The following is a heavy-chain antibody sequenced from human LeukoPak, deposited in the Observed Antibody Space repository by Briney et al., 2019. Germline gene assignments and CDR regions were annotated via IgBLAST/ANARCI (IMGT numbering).Heavy chain of an antibody. D-gene: IGHD6-19*01. CDR2: IYTSGST. V-gene: IGHV4-61*02. J-gene: IGHJ6*03. Sequence: SETLSLTCTVSGGSISSGSYYWSWIRQPAGKGLEWIGRIYTSGSTNYNPSLESRVTISVDASKNQFSLKLSSVTAADTAVYYCARGGGIAVAGTSFDYYYYMDVWGKGTTVTISS. CDR1: GGSISSGSYY. CDR3: ARGGGIAVAGTSFDYYYYMDV.